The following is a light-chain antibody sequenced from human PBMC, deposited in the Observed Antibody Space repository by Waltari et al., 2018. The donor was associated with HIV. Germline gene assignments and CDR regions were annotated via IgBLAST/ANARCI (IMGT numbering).Light chain of an antibody. CDR1: SNDVGGYNY. V-gene: IGLV2-14*03. J-gene: IGLJ2*01. CDR2: DVS. Sequence: QSALTQPASVSGSPGQSITISCTGSSNDVGGYNYVSWYQQHPGKAPRLMIYDVSTRPSGVSDRFSGSKSGDTASLTISGLQPEDEADYYCESYTSTSVRVFGGGTRLTVL. CDR3: ESYTSTSVRV.